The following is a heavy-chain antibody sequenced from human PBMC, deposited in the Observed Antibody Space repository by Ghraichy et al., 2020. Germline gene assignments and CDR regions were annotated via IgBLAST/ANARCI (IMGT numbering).Heavy chain of an antibody. Sequence: GSLRLSCAASGFTFSTYGMIWVRQAPGKGLEWVSFIRYDGSNKYYTDSVEGRFTISRDNSKNTLYLEMNSLRLEDTAMYYCAKDKYSNYDYFDHWGQGTQVTVSS. V-gene: IGHV3-30*02. CDR2: IRYDGSNK. CDR3: AKDKYSNYDYFDH. D-gene: IGHD4-11*01. CDR1: GFTFSTYG. J-gene: IGHJ4*02.